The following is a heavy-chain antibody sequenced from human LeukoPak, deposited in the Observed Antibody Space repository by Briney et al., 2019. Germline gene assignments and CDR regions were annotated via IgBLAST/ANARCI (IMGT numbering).Heavy chain of an antibody. CDR2: IYTSGST. Sequence: ASETLSLTCPVSGGSISSYYGSWIRQPAGKGLEWIGRIYTSGSTNYNPSLKSRVTMSVDTSKNQFSLKLSSVTAADTAVYYCARVSLSDAFDIWGQGTMVTVSS. D-gene: IGHD2/OR15-2a*01. CDR1: GGSISSYY. V-gene: IGHV4-4*07. CDR3: ARVSLSDAFDI. J-gene: IGHJ3*02.